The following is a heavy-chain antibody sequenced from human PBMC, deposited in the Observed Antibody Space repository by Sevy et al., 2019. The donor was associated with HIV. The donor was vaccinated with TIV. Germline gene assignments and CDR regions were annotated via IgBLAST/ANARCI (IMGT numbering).Heavy chain of an antibody. V-gene: IGHV3-48*04. J-gene: IGHJ4*01. Sequence: GGSLRLSCVASGFDFRTYPMNWVRQAPGKGLEWISNIRAENSGTNYADSVKGRFTVSRDHAQNSLYLQMNSLRVEGSAVYYCVRDYAVAFDHWGHGVLVTVSS. CDR3: VRDYAVAFDH. CDR1: GFDFRTYP. D-gene: IGHD4-17*01. CDR2: IRAENSGT.